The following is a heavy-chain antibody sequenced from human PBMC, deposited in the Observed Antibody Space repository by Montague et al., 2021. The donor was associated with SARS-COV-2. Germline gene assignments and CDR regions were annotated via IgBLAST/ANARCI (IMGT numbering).Heavy chain of an antibody. CDR1: GGSFSGYY. CDR3: ARGLGGGSGSHFDY. CDR2: SHHRGST. D-gene: IGHD2-15*01. Sequence: SETLSLTCAVYGGSFSGYYWSWIRQPPGKGLARIGESHHRGSTNYNPSLQSRATISVDTSKKQFSLKLSSVTAADTAVYYCARGLGGGSGSHFDYWGQGTLVAVSS. V-gene: IGHV4-34*01. J-gene: IGHJ4*02.